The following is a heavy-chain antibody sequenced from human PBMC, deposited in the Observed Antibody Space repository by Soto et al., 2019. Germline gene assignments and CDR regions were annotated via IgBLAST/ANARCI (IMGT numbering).Heavy chain of an antibody. V-gene: IGHV4-59*01. Sequence: QVQLQESGAGLVKPSETLSLTCTVSGGSIDNYYWSWIRQLPGRGLEWIGFIYSSGSTNYNPSVKSPVTISADPSRSEVSLKLASVTTADTAVYYCARGGTGGRTTVTTYAVWGQGTLVTVSS. CDR3: ARGGTGGRTTVTTYAV. J-gene: IGHJ4*02. CDR1: GGSIDNYY. D-gene: IGHD4-17*01. CDR2: IYSSGST.